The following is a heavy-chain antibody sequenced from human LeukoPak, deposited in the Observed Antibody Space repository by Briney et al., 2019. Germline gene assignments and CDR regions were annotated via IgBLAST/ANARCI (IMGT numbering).Heavy chain of an antibody. CDR3: ARVLTAAISGWFDP. J-gene: IGHJ5*02. V-gene: IGHV1-69*02. CDR1: GGTFSSYT. D-gene: IGHD2-2*02. Sequence: ASVEVSCKASGGTFSSYTISWVRQAPGQGLEWMGRIIPILGIANYAQKFQGRVTITADKSTSTAYMELSSLRSEDTAVYYCARVLTAAISGWFDPWGQGTLVTVSS. CDR2: IIPILGIA.